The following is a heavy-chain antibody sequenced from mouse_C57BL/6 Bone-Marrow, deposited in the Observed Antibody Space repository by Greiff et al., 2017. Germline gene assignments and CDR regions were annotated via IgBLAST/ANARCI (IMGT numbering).Heavy chain of an antibody. CDR1: GYTFTSYG. V-gene: IGHV1-81*01. J-gene: IGHJ2*01. CDR2: IYPRSGNT. D-gene: IGHD1-1*01. CDR3: ARHYYGSSYYFDY. Sequence: QVQLQQSGAELARPGASVKLSCKASGYTFTSYGISWVKQRTGQGLEWIGEIYPRSGNTYYNEKFKGKATLTADKSSSTAYMELRSLTSEDSAVYFCARHYYGSSYYFDYWSQGTTLTVSS.